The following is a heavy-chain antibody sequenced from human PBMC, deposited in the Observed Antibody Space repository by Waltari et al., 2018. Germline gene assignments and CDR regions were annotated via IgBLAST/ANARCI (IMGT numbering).Heavy chain of an antibody. J-gene: IGHJ2*01. CDR2: INWNGGST. Sequence: EVQLVESGGGVVRPGGSLRLSCAASGFTFADYGMSWVRQAPGKGLELFSGINWNGGSTGYTDSVKGRFTISRDNAMNSLYLQMNSLRAEDTALYYCARGYYGSGSYGYFDLCGRGTLVTVSS. D-gene: IGHD3-10*01. V-gene: IGHV3-20*04. CDR1: GFTFADYG. CDR3: ARGYYGSGSYGYFDL.